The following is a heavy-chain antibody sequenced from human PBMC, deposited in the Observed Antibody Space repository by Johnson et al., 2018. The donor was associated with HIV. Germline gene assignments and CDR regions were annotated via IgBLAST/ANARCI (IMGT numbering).Heavy chain of an antibody. V-gene: IGHV3-66*01. CDR3: ARDAVTLRGWGHVFDI. CDR2: IYSDGST. CDR1: GFTVSGNY. J-gene: IGHJ3*02. D-gene: IGHD3-16*01. Sequence: VQLVESGGGLVQPGGSLRLSCVASGFTVSGNYMNWVRQAPGKGLEWVSVIYSDGSTYYADSVQGRFTVSRDNSQNLLYLQLSSLRAEDTAVYYCARDAVTLRGWGHVFDIWGQGTMVTVSS.